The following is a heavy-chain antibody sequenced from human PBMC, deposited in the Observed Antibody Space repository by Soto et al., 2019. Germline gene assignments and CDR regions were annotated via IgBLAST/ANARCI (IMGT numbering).Heavy chain of an antibody. CDR3: ARNGKEGYHSFWYYYMDV. D-gene: IGHD3-3*01. CDR1: GGSISSSSYY. J-gene: IGHJ6*03. V-gene: IGHV4-39*01. CDR2: IYYSGST. Sequence: SETLSLTCTVSGGSISSSSYYWGWICQPPGKGLEWIGSIYYSGSTYYNPSLKSRVTISVDTSKNQFSLKLSSVTAADTAVYYFARNGKEGYHSFWYYYMDVGGKGTTVTVSS.